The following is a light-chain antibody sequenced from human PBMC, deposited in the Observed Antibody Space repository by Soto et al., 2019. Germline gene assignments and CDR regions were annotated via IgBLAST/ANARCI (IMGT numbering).Light chain of an antibody. Sequence: QPVLTQSPSASASLGASVKLTCTLSSGHSSYAIAWHQKQPGKAPRYLMDLNNDGSHTKGDGIPDRFSGSSSGAERYLIISSLQSEDEADYYCQNWGTGFQVFGGGTKLTVL. CDR3: QNWGTGFQV. V-gene: IGLV4-69*01. J-gene: IGLJ2*01. CDR1: SGHSSYA. CDR2: LNNDGSH.